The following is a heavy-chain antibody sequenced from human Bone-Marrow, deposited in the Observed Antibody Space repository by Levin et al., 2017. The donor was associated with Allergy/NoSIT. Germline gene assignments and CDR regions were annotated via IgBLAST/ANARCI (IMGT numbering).Heavy chain of an antibody. CDR2: ISGTFTHI. CDR3: VRDLGYYGSVTNEGV. Sequence: GGSLRLSCVASGFTFSAYSMNWVRQAPGTGLEWVSSISGTFTHIYYADSVKGRFTISRDNAKNSLYLQMNSLRAEDTAVYYCVRDLGYYGSVTNEGVWGQGTTVTVSS. CDR1: GFTFSAYS. D-gene: IGHD3-10*01. V-gene: IGHV3-21*01. J-gene: IGHJ6*02.